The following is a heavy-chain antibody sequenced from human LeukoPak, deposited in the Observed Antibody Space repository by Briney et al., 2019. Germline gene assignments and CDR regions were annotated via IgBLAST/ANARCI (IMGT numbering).Heavy chain of an antibody. J-gene: IGHJ6*03. V-gene: IGHV4-39*07. D-gene: IGHD6-19*01. Sequence: SETLSLTCSVSGASISSGSNYWGWIRQPPGTTLEWIGSIYSSGSTYYNPSLKSRVIIIIDTPKNHFSLTLSSVTAADTAVYYCARVLFHTSGGNYYYYMDVWGKGTTVTISS. CDR1: GASISSGSNY. CDR3: ARVLFHTSGGNYYYYMDV. CDR2: IYSSGST.